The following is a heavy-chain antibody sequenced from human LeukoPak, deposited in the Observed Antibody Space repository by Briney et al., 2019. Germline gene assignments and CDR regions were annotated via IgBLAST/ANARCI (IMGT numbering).Heavy chain of an antibody. CDR3: ASNYGSGSYYTSGY. CDR1: GFTFSTYW. D-gene: IGHD3-10*01. CDR2: ISSSSSYI. J-gene: IGHJ4*02. Sequence: GGSLRLSCAASGFTFSTYWMSWVRQGPGKGLEWVSSISSSSSYIYYADSVKGRFTISRDNAKNSLYLQMNSLRAEDTAVYYCASNYGSGSYYTSGYWGQGTLVTVSS. V-gene: IGHV3-21*01.